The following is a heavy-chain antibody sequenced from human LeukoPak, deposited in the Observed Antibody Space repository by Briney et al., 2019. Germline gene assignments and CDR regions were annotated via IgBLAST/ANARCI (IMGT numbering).Heavy chain of an antibody. D-gene: IGHD5-12*01. CDR2: IYTSGST. CDR1: GGSISSYY. CDR3: ARGYSGCDPHYYYYMDV. V-gene: IGHV4-4*07. Sequence: SETLSLTCTVSGGSISSYYWSWIRQPAGKGLEWIGRIYTSGSTNYNPSLKSRVTMSVDTSKNQFSLKLSSVTAADTAVYYCARGYSGCDPHYYYYMDVWGKGTTDTVSS. J-gene: IGHJ6*03.